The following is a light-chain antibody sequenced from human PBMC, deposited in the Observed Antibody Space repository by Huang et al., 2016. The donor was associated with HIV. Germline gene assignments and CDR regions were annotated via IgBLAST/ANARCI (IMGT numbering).Light chain of an antibody. Sequence: DVVMTQSPLSLPVTLGQPASISCRSSQSLVHSDGNTYLNWFHQRPGKSPRRLIYKVYNRDSVVRDRFSGSGSGTDFTLKINSVETEDVGVYYCKQGNQWPQTFGQGTKVEI. CDR3: KQGNQWPQT. CDR2: KVY. J-gene: IGKJ1*01. V-gene: IGKV2-30*02. CDR1: QSLVHSDGNTY.